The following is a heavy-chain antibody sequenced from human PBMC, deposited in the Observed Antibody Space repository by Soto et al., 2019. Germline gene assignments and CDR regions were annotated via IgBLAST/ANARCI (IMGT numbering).Heavy chain of an antibody. CDR1: GDSISRKY. D-gene: IGHD4-17*01. V-gene: IGHV4-4*07. J-gene: IGHJ4*02. CDR3: AMTVIAPSPYLDH. CDR2: IYTTGAT. Sequence: PSETLSLTCSVSGDSISRKYWSWLRQPAGGGLEWIGRIYTTGATSYNSSLKSRVSMSVDTSKNQFSLRLTSVTAADTAVYFCAMTVIAPSPYLDHWGQGLLVTVSS.